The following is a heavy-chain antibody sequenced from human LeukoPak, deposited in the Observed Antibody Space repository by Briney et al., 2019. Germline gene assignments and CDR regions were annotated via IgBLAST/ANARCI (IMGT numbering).Heavy chain of an antibody. CDR2: INHSGST. Sequence: SETLSLTCAVYGGSFSGYYWNWIRQPPGKGLEWIGEINHSGSTNYNPSLKSRVTISVDTSKNQFSLKLSSVTAADTAVYYCARKGSRRTVTTQYYFDYWGQGTLVTVSS. CDR1: GGSFSGYY. CDR3: ARKGSRRTVTTQYYFDY. V-gene: IGHV4-34*01. D-gene: IGHD4-17*01. J-gene: IGHJ4*02.